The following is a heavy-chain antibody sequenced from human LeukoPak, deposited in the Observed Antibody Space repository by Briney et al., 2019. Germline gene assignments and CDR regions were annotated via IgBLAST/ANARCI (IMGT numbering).Heavy chain of an antibody. D-gene: IGHD2-15*01. CDR2: ISTYNSDT. CDR3: ATHCSGVSCYGSDGP. Sequence: ASVKVSCKASGYSFSGSGISWVRQAPGQGLEWMGWISTYNSDTNYAQELHGRVTMTTDTPTSTAYMELRSLRSDDTAVYYCATHCSGVSCYGSDGPWGQGTLVTVSS. J-gene: IGHJ5*02. CDR1: GYSFSGSG. V-gene: IGHV1-18*01.